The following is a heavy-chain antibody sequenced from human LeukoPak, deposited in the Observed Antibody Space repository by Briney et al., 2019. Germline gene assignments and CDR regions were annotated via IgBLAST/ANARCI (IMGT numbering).Heavy chain of an antibody. V-gene: IGHV4-30-2*01. Sequence: PPQTLSLTCAVSAPSLTSVGYSCSWLRQPPVRGLEWIGYIYHSGSTYYNPSPKSRVTISVDRSKNQFSLKLSSVTAADTAVYYCARGFAGATVTTFDYWGQGTLVTVSS. CDR3: ARGFAGATVTTFDY. J-gene: IGHJ4*02. CDR1: APSLTSVGYS. CDR2: IYHSGST. D-gene: IGHD4-17*01.